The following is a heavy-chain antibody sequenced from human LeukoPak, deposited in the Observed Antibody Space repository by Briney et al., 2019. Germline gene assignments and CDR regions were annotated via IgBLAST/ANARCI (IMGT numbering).Heavy chain of an antibody. Sequence: GASVKVSCKASGYTFTSYGISWVRQAPGQGLEWMGWISAYNGNTHYAQKLQGRVTMTTDTSTSTVYMELTSLTSDDTAVYYCARDVGYSSGWYLEYWGQGTLATVSS. CDR3: ARDVGYSSGWYLEY. J-gene: IGHJ4*02. CDR2: ISAYNGNT. D-gene: IGHD6-19*01. V-gene: IGHV1-18*01. CDR1: GYTFTSYG.